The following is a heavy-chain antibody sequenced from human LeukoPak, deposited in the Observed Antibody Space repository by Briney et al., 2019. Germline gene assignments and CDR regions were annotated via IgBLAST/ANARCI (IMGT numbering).Heavy chain of an antibody. CDR3: ARDEPNYYGSGSREYYFDY. V-gene: IGHV4-39*07. Sequence: SETLSLTCTVSSGSISTSNYYWGWVRQPPGKGLEWIGNIYHSGRTYYNPSLKSRVTISIDTSKNQFSLKLSSVTAADTAVYYCARDEPNYYGSGSREYYFDYWGQGTLVTVSS. CDR1: SGSISTSNYY. D-gene: IGHD3-10*01. CDR2: IYHSGRT. J-gene: IGHJ4*02.